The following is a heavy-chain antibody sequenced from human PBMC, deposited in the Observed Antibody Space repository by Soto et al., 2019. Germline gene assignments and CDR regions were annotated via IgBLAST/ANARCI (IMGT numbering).Heavy chain of an antibody. V-gene: IGHV5-51*01. CDR1: GYSFTDYW. CDR3: ARQADYNSWPGYFHYFDS. Sequence: GESLKISCKSSGYSFTDYWIGWVRQMPGKGLEWMGIIYPGDSDARYSPSFEGQVTISVDTSINTAFLRWNSLTASDTAIYYCARQADYNSWPGYFHYFDSWGQGSLVTVSS. J-gene: IGHJ4*02. CDR2: IYPGDSDA. D-gene: IGHD3-10*01.